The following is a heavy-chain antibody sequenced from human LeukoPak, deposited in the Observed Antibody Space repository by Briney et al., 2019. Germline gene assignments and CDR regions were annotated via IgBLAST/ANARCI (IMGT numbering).Heavy chain of an antibody. J-gene: IGHJ5*02. V-gene: IGHV4-4*07. Sequence: PSETLSLTCTVSGGSISSYYWSWIRRPAGKGLEWIGRIYTSGSTNYNPSLKSRATMSVDTSKNQFSLKLSSVTAADTAVYYCARDRGPYSSSCPNWFDPWGQGTLVTVSS. CDR3: ARDRGPYSSSCPNWFDP. CDR1: GGSISSYY. D-gene: IGHD6-13*01. CDR2: IYTSGST.